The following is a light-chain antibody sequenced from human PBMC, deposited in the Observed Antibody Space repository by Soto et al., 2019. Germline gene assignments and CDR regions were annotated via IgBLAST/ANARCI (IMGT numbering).Light chain of an antibody. Sequence: QSALTQPASVSGSPGQSITISCTGTRSDVGGYNYVSWYQQHPGKAPKVMIYEVTYRPAGVSNRFSGSKSGNTAYLTISGLQAEDEADYYCTSYTSSITYVFGTGTKATVL. V-gene: IGLV2-14*03. CDR1: RSDVGGYNY. CDR2: EVT. CDR3: TSYTSSITYV. J-gene: IGLJ1*01.